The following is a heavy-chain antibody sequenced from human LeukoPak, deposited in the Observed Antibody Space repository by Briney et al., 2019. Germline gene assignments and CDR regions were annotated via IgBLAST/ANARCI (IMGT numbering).Heavy chain of an antibody. CDR3: ARYFRSGPNIS. Sequence: GGSLRLSCAASGFTFSTNWMDWVRLAPGKGLEWVANINQDGSETYYVDSVKGRFTISRDNPKSSLFLPMNSLRAEDTAVYFCARYFRSGPNISWGQGTLVTVSS. D-gene: IGHD3-3*01. CDR2: INQDGSET. J-gene: IGHJ5*02. V-gene: IGHV3-7*05. CDR1: GFTFSTNW.